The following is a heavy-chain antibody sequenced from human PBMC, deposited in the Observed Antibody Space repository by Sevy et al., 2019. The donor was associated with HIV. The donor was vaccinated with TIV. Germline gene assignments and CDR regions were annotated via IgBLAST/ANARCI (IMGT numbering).Heavy chain of an antibody. Sequence: SETLSLTCTVSGGSISSGDYYWSWIRQPPGKGLEWIGYIYYSGSTYYNPSLKSRVTISVDTSKNQFSLKLSSVTAADTAVYDCARVGKVEMAYFFDYWGQGTLVTVSS. CDR3: ARVGKVEMAYFFDY. D-gene: IGHD3-16*01. CDR2: IYYSGST. CDR1: GGSISSGDYY. V-gene: IGHV4-30-4*01. J-gene: IGHJ4*02.